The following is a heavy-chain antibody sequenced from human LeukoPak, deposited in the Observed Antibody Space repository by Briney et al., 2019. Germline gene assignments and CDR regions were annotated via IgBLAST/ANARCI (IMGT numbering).Heavy chain of an antibody. V-gene: IGHV6-1*01. Sequence: SQTLSLTCAISGYSVSSNSAAWKWIRQSPSRGLEWLGRTYYRSKWYNDYAVSVKSRITIKPDTSKNQFSLQLNSVTPEDTAVYYCARGGIAAAGYYYYYYMDVWGKGTTVTISS. CDR1: GYSVSSNSAA. D-gene: IGHD6-13*01. CDR2: TYYRSKWYN. J-gene: IGHJ6*03. CDR3: ARGGIAAAGYYYYYYMDV.